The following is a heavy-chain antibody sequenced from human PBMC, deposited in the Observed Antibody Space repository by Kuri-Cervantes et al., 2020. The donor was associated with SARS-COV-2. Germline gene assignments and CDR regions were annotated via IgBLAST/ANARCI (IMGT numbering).Heavy chain of an antibody. CDR3: TRIYCSGGGCQRFFDT. J-gene: IGHJ4*02. Sequence: GESLKISCTASGFTFGDYAMSWVRQAPGKGLEWVGFIRSKAYGGTTEYAASVKGRFTISRDGSKSIAYLQMNSLKTEDTAVYYCTRIYCSGGGCQRFFDTWGQGTLVTVSS. V-gene: IGHV3-49*04. CDR1: GFTFGDYA. D-gene: IGHD2-15*01. CDR2: IRSKAYGGTT.